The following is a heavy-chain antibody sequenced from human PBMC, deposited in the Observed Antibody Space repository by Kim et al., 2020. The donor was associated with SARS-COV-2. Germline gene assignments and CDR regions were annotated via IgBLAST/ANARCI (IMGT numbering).Heavy chain of an antibody. CDR1: GDSVSSDSAA. V-gene: IGHV6-1*01. J-gene: IGHJ4*02. Sequence: SQTLSLTCAISGDSVSSDSAAWHWLRQSPSRGLEWLGRTYYRSKWYYDYAVSVKSRITINPDTSKNQFSLQLNSVTPEDTAVSYCTRDRFGLRGDFDHWGQATLGTVSS. CDR3: TRDRFGLRGDFDH. CDR2: TYYRSKWYY. D-gene: IGHD4-17*01.